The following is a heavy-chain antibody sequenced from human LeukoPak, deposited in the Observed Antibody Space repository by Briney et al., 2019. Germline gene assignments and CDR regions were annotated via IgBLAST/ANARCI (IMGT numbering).Heavy chain of an antibody. CDR3: TRDIVVVPAAIYYYYYYGMDV. V-gene: IGHV3-49*04. CDR1: GFTFGAYA. Sequence: SLRPSCTASGFTFGAYAMSWVRQAPGQGLEWVGFIRSKAYGGTTEYAASVKGRFTISRDDSKSIAYLQMNSLKTEDTAVYYCTRDIVVVPAAIYYYYYYGMDVWGKGTTVTVSS. J-gene: IGHJ6*04. CDR2: IRSKAYGGTT. D-gene: IGHD2-2*01.